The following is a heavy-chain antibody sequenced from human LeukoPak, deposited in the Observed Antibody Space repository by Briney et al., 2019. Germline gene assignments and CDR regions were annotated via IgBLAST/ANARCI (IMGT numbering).Heavy chain of an antibody. D-gene: IGHD1-26*01. J-gene: IGHJ3*02. CDR3: ARGGARPNDAFDI. CDR2: INPNTGGT. CDR1: GYTFTGCY. V-gene: IGHV1-2*06. Sequence: ASVKVSCKASGYTFTGCYMHWVRQAPGQGLEWMGRINPNTGGTNYAQKFQGRVTMTRDTSISTAYMELSRLTSDDTAMYCCARGGARPNDAFDIWGQGTMVTVSS.